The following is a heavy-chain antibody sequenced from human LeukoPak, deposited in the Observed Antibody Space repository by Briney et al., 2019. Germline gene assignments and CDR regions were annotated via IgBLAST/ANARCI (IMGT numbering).Heavy chain of an antibody. CDR3: ARGYYESSGKRDYYYYYYMDV. J-gene: IGHJ6*03. CDR1: GYTFTGYY. D-gene: IGHD3-22*01. Sequence: ASVKVSCKASGYTFTGYYMHWVRQAPGRGLEWMGWINPNSGGTNYAQKFQGRVTMTRDTSISTAYMELSRLRSDDTAVYYCARGYYESSGKRDYYYYYYMDVWGKGTTVTISS. V-gene: IGHV1-2*02. CDR2: INPNSGGT.